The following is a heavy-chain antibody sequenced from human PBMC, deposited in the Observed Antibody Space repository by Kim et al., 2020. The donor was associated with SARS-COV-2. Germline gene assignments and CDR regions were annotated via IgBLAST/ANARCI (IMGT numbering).Heavy chain of an antibody. J-gene: IGHJ3*01. CDR3: ARAAFIMVRGVTITQRVGFDV. V-gene: IGHV4-34*01. CDR2: VYHSGTT. Sequence: SETLSLTCAVYGGSFSSDYWSWIRQSPGKGLEWIGEVYHSGTTNYNPSLKSRVTISAETSKNQFSLRLTSVTAADTAVYYCARAAFIMVRGVTITQRVGFDVWGQGTMDTVSA. CDR1: GGSFSSDY. D-gene: IGHD3-10*01.